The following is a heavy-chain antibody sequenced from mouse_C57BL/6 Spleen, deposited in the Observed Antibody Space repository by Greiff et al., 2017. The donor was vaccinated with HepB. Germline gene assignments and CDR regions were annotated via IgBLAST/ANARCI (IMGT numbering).Heavy chain of an antibody. J-gene: IGHJ3*01. Sequence: EVQLVESGGGLVKPGGSLKLSCAASGFTFSSYAMSWVRQTPEKRLEWVATISDGGSYTYYPDNVKGRFTISRDNAKNKLYLQMSHLKSEDTAMYYCAREGPFAYWGQGTLVTVSA. CDR1: GFTFSSYA. V-gene: IGHV5-4*01. CDR3: AREGPFAY. CDR2: ISDGGSYT.